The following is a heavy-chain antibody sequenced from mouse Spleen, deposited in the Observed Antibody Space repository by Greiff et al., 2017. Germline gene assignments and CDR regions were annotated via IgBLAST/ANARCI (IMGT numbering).Heavy chain of an antibody. Sequence: EVQLVESGAELVKPGASVKLSCTASGFNIKDYYMHWVKQRPEQGLEWIGRIDPANGNTKYAPKFQGKATITADTSSNTAYLQLSSLTSEDTAIYYCARSAYYSNYELAYWGQGTLVTVSA. J-gene: IGHJ3*01. CDR2: IDPANGNT. D-gene: IGHD2-5*01. CDR1: GFNIKDYY. CDR3: ARSAYYSNYELAY. V-gene: IGHV14-3*01.